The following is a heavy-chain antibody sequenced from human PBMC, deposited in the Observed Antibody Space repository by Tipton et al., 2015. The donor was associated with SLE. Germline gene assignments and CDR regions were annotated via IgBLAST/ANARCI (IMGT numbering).Heavy chain of an antibody. V-gene: IGHV4-4*07. D-gene: IGHD5-12*01. Sequence: TLSLTCTVSGGSISSYYWSWIRQPPGKGLEWVGRIYTSGSTNYNPPLKSRVTISVDTSKNQFSLKLSSVTAADTAVYYCARAKWRDDFDIWGQGTMVTVSS. J-gene: IGHJ3*02. CDR2: IYTSGST. CDR1: GGSISSYY. CDR3: ARAKWRDDFDI.